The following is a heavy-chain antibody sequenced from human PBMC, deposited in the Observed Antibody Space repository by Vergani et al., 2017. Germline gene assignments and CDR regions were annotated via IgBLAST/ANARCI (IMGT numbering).Heavy chain of an antibody. CDR3: AREGHLVGPDLDY. CDR1: GFKLDEYW. D-gene: IGHD1-26*01. J-gene: IGHJ4*02. V-gene: IGHV3-7*01. CDR2: MKEDGADK. Sequence: EVHLVESGGGLVQPGGSLILSCVGSGFKLDEYWMSWVRQAPGKGLEWVADMKEDGADKKYVDSVKGRFTISRDNAKNSLFLQMNSLRAEDTAVYFCAREGHLVGPDLDYWGQGTLVTVSS.